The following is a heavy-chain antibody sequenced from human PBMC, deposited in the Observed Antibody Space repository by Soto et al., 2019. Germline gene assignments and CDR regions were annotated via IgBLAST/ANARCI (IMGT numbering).Heavy chain of an antibody. Sequence: QVQLVQSGGEVKNPGASVKVSCKASGYTFTTYGISWVRQAPGQGLEWMGWISGYNGNPKYTQNLQGRVTMTTDASTSTVYMELSSLRSHATAVYYCAMVHLLRGIIITHEKGFDSWGQGTLVTVSS. CDR2: ISGYNGNP. CDR1: GYTFTTYG. D-gene: IGHD3-10*01. J-gene: IGHJ4*02. V-gene: IGHV1-18*01. CDR3: AMVHLLRGIIITHEKGFDS.